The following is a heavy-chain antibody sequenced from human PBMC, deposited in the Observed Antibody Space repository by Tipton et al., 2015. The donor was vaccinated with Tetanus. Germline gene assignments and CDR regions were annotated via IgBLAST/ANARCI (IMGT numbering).Heavy chain of an antibody. V-gene: IGHV1-18*01. CDR3: ARVPTNPLAVDRPTDY. J-gene: IGHJ4*02. CDR2: ISVYNGNT. CDR1: GYTFNTFG. D-gene: IGHD6-19*01. Sequence: QLVQSGPEVKKPGASVKVSCKASGYTFNTFGISWVRQAPGQGLEWIGWISVYNGNTNYAQKVQGRVTMTTDTPTSTAYMELRSLRSDDTAVYYCARVPTNPLAVDRPTDYWGQGALVTVST.